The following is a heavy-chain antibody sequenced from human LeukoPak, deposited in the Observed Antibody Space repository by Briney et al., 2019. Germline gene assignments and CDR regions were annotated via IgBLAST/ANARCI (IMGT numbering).Heavy chain of an antibody. J-gene: IGHJ4*02. CDR1: GYSFTYW. CDR2: IYSGDSHT. Sequence: PGGSLKISCKGSGYSFTYWICWVRQMPGICLELMGIIYSGDSHTKYSPSFQGRVTISVDKSITTAYLQWSSLEASDTAMYYCASARHGDYVWDYWGQGTLVTVSS. CDR3: ASARHGDYVWDY. D-gene: IGHD3-16*01. V-gene: IGHV5-51*01.